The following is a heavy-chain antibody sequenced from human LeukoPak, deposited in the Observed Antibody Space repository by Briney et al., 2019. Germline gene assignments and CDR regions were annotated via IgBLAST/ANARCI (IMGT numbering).Heavy chain of an antibody. J-gene: IGHJ5*02. CDR2: ISAYNGNT. CDR3: ARVYNLVLFYYDFWSGYPENWFDP. D-gene: IGHD3-3*01. Sequence: ASVKVSCKASGYTFTSYGISWVRQASGQGLEWMGWISAYNGNTNYAQKLQGRVTMTTDTSTSTAYMELRSLRSDDTAVYYCARVYNLVLFYYDFWSGYPENWFDPWGQGTLVTVSS. CDR1: GYTFTSYG. V-gene: IGHV1-18*01.